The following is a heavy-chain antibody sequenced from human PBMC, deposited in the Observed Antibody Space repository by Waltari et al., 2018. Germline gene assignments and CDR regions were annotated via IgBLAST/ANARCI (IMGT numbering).Heavy chain of an antibody. D-gene: IGHD1-26*01. J-gene: IGHJ3*02. CDR2: INHSVST. V-gene: IGHV4-34*01. CDR1: GGSFSGYY. CDR3: ARKAGVGATSEAFDI. Sequence: QVQLQQWGAGLLKPSETLSLTCAVYGGSFSGYYWSWIRQPPGKGQEWLGEINHSVSTNYNPSLKSRVTISVDTSKNQFSLKLSSVTAADTAVYYCARKAGVGATSEAFDIWGQGTMVTVSS.